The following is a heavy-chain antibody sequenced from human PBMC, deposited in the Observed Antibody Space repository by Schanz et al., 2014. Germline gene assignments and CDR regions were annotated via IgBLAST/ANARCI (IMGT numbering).Heavy chain of an antibody. CDR2: MNPNSGNT. D-gene: IGHD1-1*01. CDR1: GYNITSND. CDR3: ARGTMPGTFDI. Sequence: QVQLVQSGAEVKKPGASVKVSCKASGYNITSNDVTWVRQATGQGLEWMGWMNPNSGNTGYAQKFQGRVTFTADKSTSTAYMELSSLRYEDTALYYCARGTMPGTFDIWGQGMMVTVSS. J-gene: IGHJ3*02. V-gene: IGHV1-8*01.